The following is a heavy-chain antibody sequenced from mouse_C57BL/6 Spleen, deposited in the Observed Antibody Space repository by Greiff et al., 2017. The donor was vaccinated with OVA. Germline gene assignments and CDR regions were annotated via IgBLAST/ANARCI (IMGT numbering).Heavy chain of an antibody. Sequence: QVQLQQPGAELVMPGASVKLSCKASGYTFTSYWMHWVKQRPGQGLEWIGEIDPSDSYTNYNQKFKGKSTLTVDKSSSTAYMQLSSLTSEDSAVYYCARGSITVMGPSMDYWGQGTSVTVSS. CDR2: IDPSDSYT. CDR1: GYTFTSYW. J-gene: IGHJ4*01. CDR3: ARGSITVMGPSMDY. D-gene: IGHD1-1*01. V-gene: IGHV1-69*01.